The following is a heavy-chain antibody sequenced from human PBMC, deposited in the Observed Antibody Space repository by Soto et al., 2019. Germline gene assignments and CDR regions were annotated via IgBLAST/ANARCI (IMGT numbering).Heavy chain of an antibody. CDR1: DGSVSSGNYY. D-gene: IGHD2-21*01. CDR3: ARDSIALFDY. V-gene: IGHV4-61*01. J-gene: IGHJ4*02. Sequence: QVQLQESGPRLVKPSETLSLICSVSDGSVSSGNYYWTWIRQPPGKGLEYIGSISSSGGTNYSPSLNSRVTISVDTSKNQFSLNLNSVTAADTAVYYCARDSIALFDYWGQGTLVTVSS. CDR2: ISSSGGT.